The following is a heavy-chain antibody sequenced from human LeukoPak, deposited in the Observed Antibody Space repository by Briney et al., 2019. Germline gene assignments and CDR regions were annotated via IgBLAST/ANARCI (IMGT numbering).Heavy chain of an antibody. CDR3: VRDVGYAFDI. D-gene: IGHD1-26*01. CDR1: GFTFSSYT. J-gene: IGHJ3*02. CDR2: ISGSTTK. V-gene: IGHV3-48*02. Sequence: GGSLKLSCAASGFTFSSYTMNWVRQAPGKGLEWISYISGSTTKFYVDSVKGRFTISRDNAKNSLYLQMNSLRDEDTAVYYCVRDVGYAFDIWGQGTMVTVSS.